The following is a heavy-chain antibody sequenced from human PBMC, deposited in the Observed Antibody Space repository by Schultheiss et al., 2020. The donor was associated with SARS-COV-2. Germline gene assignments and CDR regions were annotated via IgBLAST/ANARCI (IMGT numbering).Heavy chain of an antibody. V-gene: IGHV4-4*02. J-gene: IGHJ4*02. Sequence: SETLSLTCAVSGGSISSSNWWSWVRQPPGKGLEWIGEINHSGSTYYNPSLKSRVTISVDTSKNQFSLKLSSVTAADTAVYYCARGPAAGFPRVDYWGQGTLVTVSS. CDR2: INHSGST. CDR1: GGSISSSNW. D-gene: IGHD6-13*01. CDR3: ARGPAAGFPRVDY.